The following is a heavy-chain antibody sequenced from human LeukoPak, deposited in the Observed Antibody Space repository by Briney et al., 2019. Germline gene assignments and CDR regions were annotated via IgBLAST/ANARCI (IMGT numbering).Heavy chain of an antibody. CDR1: GSSFSTYW. D-gene: IGHD1-26*01. CDR2: IYPGDSDT. J-gene: IGHJ3*01. Sequence: GASLKISCKGSGSSFSTYWIGWVRPMPGKGLEWMGIIYPGDSDTRYGPSFQGQVIISADKSISTAYLQWSSLKASDTAMYYCARHLGMVGATRDAFDLWGQGTMVTVSS. V-gene: IGHV5-51*01. CDR3: ARHLGMVGATRDAFDL.